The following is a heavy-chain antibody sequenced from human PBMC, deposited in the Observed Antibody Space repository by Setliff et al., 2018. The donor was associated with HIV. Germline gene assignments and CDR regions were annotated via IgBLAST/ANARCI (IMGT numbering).Heavy chain of an antibody. D-gene: IGHD5-18*01. CDR2: IIPILGTP. J-gene: IGHJ4*02. CDR1: GGTFSTSA. Sequence: SVKVSCKASGGTFSTSALSWVRQAPGQGLEWMGGIIPILGTPKYAQKFQGRVTITADESTSTAYMGLSSLRSEDTAVYYCATGEMATARGWYFDSWGQGTLVTVSS. V-gene: IGHV1-69*13. CDR3: ATGEMATARGWYFDS.